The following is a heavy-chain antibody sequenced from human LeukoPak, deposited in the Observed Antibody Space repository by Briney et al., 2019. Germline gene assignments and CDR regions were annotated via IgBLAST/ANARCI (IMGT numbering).Heavy chain of an antibody. V-gene: IGHV1-8*01. J-gene: IGHJ4*02. CDR1: GYTFTSYD. CDR3: ARRPNWGFSDF. Sequence: ASVKVSCKASGYTFTSYDINWVRQATGQGLEWMGWMNPNSGNTGYAQKFQGRVTMTRNTSISTAYMKLSSLRVEDAAVYYCARRPNWGFSDFWGPGTLVTVSP. D-gene: IGHD7-27*01. CDR2: MNPNSGNT.